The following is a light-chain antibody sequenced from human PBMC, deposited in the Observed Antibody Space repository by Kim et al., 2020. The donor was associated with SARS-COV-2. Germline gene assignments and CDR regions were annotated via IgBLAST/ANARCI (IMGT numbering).Light chain of an antibody. CDR2: EGT. V-gene: IGKV5-2*01. Sequence: ETTLMQSPTFVSATPGDRVNISCKASQDIDDDMNWYQRKPGEAAVFLIQEGTTLVPGIPPRFSGSGYGTDFTLTINKMESDEAAYYFCLQHDSFPWTFGQGTKVDIK. J-gene: IGKJ1*01. CDR1: QDIDDD. CDR3: LQHDSFPWT.